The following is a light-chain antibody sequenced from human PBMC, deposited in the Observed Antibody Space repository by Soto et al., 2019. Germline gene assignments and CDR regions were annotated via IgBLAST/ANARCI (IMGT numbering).Light chain of an antibody. V-gene: IGKV3-15*01. CDR1: QSVSSN. Sequence: EIVMTQSPATLSVSPGERATLSCRVSQSVSSNLAWYQQKPGQAPRLLIYGASTRATGIPARFSGSGSGTEFTLTIRSLQSEDFAVYYCQQYNNWPRTFGGGTKVEIK. J-gene: IGKJ4*01. CDR3: QQYNNWPRT. CDR2: GAS.